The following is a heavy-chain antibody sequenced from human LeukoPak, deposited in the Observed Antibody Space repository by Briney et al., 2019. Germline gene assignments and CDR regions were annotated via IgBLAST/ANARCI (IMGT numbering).Heavy chain of an antibody. CDR3: ARVSGGGNGPYFDY. V-gene: IGHV3-48*04. J-gene: IGHJ4*02. CDR2: STGSFSTI. CDR1: GFTFSRYN. D-gene: IGHD4-23*01. Sequence: GGSLRLSCAASGFTFSRYNMIWVRQAPGRGREWVLYSTGSFSTIYYADSVQGRFIISRDNAKNSLYLQMNSLRAEDTAVYYCARVSGGGNGPYFDYWGQGTLVTVPS.